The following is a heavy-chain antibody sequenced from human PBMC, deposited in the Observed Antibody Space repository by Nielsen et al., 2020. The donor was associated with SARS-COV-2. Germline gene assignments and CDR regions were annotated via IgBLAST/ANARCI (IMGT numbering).Heavy chain of an antibody. Sequence: WVRQAPGQGLEWMGRINPNNGNTNYAQKLQGRVTMTTDTSTSTAYMELRSLRSDDTAVYYCARDLCSSTSCYFYYYYGMDVWGQGTTVTVSS. D-gene: IGHD2-2*01. V-gene: IGHV1-18*01. J-gene: IGHJ6*02. CDR2: INPNNGNT. CDR3: ARDLCSSTSCYFYYYYGMDV.